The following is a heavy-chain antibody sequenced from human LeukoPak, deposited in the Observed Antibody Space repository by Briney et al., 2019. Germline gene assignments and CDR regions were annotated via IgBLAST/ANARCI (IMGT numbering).Heavy chain of an antibody. J-gene: IGHJ4*02. D-gene: IGHD5-24*01. CDR1: GYTFTRYY. CDR2: INPNSGGT. V-gene: IGHV1-2*02. Sequence: ASVKVSCKASGYTFTRYYMHWVGQAPGQGREGMGWINPNSGGTNYAQKFQGRVTMTRDTSISTAYMELSRLRSDDTAVYYCARGVAGDGYTDYYFDYWGQGTLVAVSS. CDR3: ARGVAGDGYTDYYFDY.